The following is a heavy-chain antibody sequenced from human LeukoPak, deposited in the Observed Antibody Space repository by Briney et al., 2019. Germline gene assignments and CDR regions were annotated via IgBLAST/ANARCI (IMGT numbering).Heavy chain of an antibody. CDR1: GFTFSSYS. CDR3: ARDDGMRTVDY. CDR2: MKQDGSEK. J-gene: IGHJ4*02. D-gene: IGHD1-14*01. V-gene: IGHV3-7*01. Sequence: GGSLRLSCAASGFTFSSYSMNWVRQAPGKGLEWVANMKQDGSEKYYVDSVKGRFTISRDNAEKSLYLQMNSLRVEDTAVYYCARDDGMRTVDYWGQGTLVTVSS.